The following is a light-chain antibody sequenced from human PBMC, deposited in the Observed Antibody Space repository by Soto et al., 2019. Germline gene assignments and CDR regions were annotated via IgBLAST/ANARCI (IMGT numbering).Light chain of an antibody. J-gene: IGLJ1*01. V-gene: IGLV2-14*03. Sequence: SVLPQPASVSGSPGQSITISCTGTSSDVGGNKYVSWYQHYPGKAPKLMICDVSNRPSGVSNRFSGSKSGNTASLTISGLQAEDEADYYCSAFTGTTYVFGTGTKVTVL. CDR1: SSDVGGNKY. CDR3: SAFTGTTYV. CDR2: DVS.